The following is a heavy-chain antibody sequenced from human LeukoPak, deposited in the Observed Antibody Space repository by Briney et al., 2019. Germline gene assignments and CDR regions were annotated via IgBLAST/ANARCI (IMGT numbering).Heavy chain of an antibody. CDR1: GGSFSGYY. V-gene: IGHV4-34*01. CDR3: ARAGGYGSSWFGSFDY. Sequence: KSSETLSLTCAVYGGSFSGYYWSWIRQPPGKGLEWIGEINHSGSTNYNPSLKSRVTISVDTSKNQFSLKLSSVTAADTAVYYCARAGGYGSSWFGSFDYWGQGTLVTVSS. CDR2: INHSGST. J-gene: IGHJ4*02. D-gene: IGHD6-13*01.